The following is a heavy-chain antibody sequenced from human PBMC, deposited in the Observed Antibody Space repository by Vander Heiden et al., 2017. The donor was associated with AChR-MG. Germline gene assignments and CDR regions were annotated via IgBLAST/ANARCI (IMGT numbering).Heavy chain of an antibody. CDR3: ARALGYYDSSGYRHPDY. V-gene: IGHV4-34*01. CDR2: INHSGST. CDR1: GASFSGYY. Sequence: QVQLQLWGAGLLKTSETLSLTCAVYGASFSGYYWSWIRQPPGKGLEWIGEINHSGSTNYNPSLKSRVTISVDTSKNQFSLKLSSVTAADTAVYYCARALGYYDSSGYRHPDYWGQGTLVTVSS. J-gene: IGHJ4*02. D-gene: IGHD3-22*01.